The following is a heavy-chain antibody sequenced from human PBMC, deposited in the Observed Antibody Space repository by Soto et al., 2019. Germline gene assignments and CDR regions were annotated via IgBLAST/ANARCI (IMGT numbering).Heavy chain of an antibody. D-gene: IGHD5-12*01. CDR1: GFTFSSYA. J-gene: IGHJ6*02. Sequence: QVQLVESGGGVVQPGRSLRLSCAASGFTFSSYAMHWVRQAPGKGLEWVAVISYDGSNKYYADSVKGRFTICRDNSKKTLYLEMNSLRAEDTAVYYCARDYYRFNSGYGFSMDVWGPGTTVTVSS. CDR3: ARDYYRFNSGYGFSMDV. CDR2: ISYDGSNK. V-gene: IGHV3-30-3*01.